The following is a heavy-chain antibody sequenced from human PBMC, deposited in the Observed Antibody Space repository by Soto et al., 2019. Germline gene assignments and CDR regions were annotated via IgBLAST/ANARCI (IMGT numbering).Heavy chain of an antibody. V-gene: IGHV1-3*01. J-gene: IGHJ5*02. CDR2: INAGNGNT. Sequence: ASVTVSCKASGYTFTSYAMHWVRQAPGQRLEWMGGINAGNGNTKYSQKFQGRVTITRNTSASTAYMELSSLRSEDTAVYYCARGTLNLNYGSFDPWGQGTLVTVSS. D-gene: IGHD1-7*01. CDR1: GYTFTSYA. CDR3: ARGTLNLNYGSFDP.